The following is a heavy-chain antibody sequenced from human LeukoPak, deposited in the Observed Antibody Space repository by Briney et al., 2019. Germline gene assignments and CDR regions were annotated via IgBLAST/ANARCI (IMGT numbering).Heavy chain of an antibody. Sequence: ASVNVSCKASGYTFTDYYMHWVRQAPGQGLEWMGWINPNSGGTNYAQKFQGRVTMTRDTSISTAYMELSRLRYDDTAVYYCARRGGPNYYYYYMDVWGKGTTVTVSS. CDR2: INPNSGGT. J-gene: IGHJ6*03. CDR3: ARRGGPNYYYYYMDV. D-gene: IGHD2-15*01. CDR1: GYTFTDYY. V-gene: IGHV1-2*02.